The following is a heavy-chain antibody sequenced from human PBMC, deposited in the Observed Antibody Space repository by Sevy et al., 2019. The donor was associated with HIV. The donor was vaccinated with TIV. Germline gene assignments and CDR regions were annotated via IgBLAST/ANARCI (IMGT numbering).Heavy chain of an antibody. D-gene: IGHD3-10*02. Sequence: GGSLRLSCAASGFTFNNYAMNWVRQAPGKGLEWVSVISGSGSYTYYEDSVKGGFTISRDTSKNTLYLQMNSLRAEDTAVYYCAKEKEMSMYDFDSWGQGTLVTVSS. CDR3: AKEKEMSMYDFDS. CDR2: ISGSGSYT. CDR1: GFTFNNYA. J-gene: IGHJ4*02. V-gene: IGHV3-23*01.